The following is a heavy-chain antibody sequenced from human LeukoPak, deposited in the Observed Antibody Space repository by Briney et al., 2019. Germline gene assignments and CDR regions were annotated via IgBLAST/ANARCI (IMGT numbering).Heavy chain of an antibody. CDR2: IYPDDSDT. CDR3: ARPNITSYYDSRGYDAFDV. V-gene: IGHV5-51*01. CDR1: GYRFNAYW. Sequence: GESLKISCKGSGYRFNAYWIAWGRQMPGKGLERMGIIYPDDSDTRYSPSFQGQVTISADKSVRTAYLQWSSLKASDTAMYYCARPNITSYYDSRGYDAFDVWGQGTMVTVSS. J-gene: IGHJ3*01. D-gene: IGHD3-22*01.